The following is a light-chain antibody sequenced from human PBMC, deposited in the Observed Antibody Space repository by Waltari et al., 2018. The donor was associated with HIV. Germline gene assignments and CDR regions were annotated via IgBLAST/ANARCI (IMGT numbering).Light chain of an antibody. CDR2: DDT. CDR3: ATWDSSLNALL. V-gene: IGLV1-51*01. J-gene: IGLJ2*01. Sequence: QSVLTQPPSVSATPGQRVTISCSGRTSNIGDNLVSWYQHIPGTAPKLLIYDDTERPSGIPDRFSGSRSGTSATLGITGLQTGDEADYYCATWDSSLNALLFGGGTKLTAL. CDR1: TSNIGDNL.